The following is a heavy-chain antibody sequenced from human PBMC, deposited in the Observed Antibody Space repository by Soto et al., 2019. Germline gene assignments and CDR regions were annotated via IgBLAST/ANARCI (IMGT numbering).Heavy chain of an antibody. CDR1: GYTFTGYY. CDR3: ARDPVAGGYYYFGMDV. CDR2: INPNSGGT. Sequence: GASVKVSCKASGYTFTGYYMHWVRQAPGQGLEWMGWINPNSGGTNYAQKFQGWVTMTRDTSISTAYMELSRLRSDDTAVYYCARDPVAGGYYYFGMDVWGQGITVTVS. V-gene: IGHV1-2*04. D-gene: IGHD6-19*01. J-gene: IGHJ6*02.